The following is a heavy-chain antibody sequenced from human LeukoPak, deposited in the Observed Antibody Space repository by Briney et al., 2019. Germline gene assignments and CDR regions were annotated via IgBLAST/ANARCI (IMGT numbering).Heavy chain of an antibody. CDR2: ISYDGSNK. V-gene: IGHV3-30*18. Sequence: GRSLRLSCAASGFMFSSYGMHWVRQAPGKGLEWVAVISYDGSNKYYEDSVKGRFTISRDNSMNTLYLQVNSLRTNDTAVYYCAKGSAYCTSANCRGAFDLWGQGTMVTVSS. D-gene: IGHD2-2*01. CDR3: AKGSAYCTSANCRGAFDL. J-gene: IGHJ3*01. CDR1: GFMFSSYG.